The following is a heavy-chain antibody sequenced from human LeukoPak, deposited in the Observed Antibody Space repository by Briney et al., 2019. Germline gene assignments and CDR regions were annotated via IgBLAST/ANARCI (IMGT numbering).Heavy chain of an antibody. V-gene: IGHV3-23*01. Sequence: GGSLRLSCAGSGFTFSTSWMTWVRQAPGKGLEWVSAISGSGGSTYYADSVKGRFTISRDNSKNTLYLQMNSLRAEDTAVYYCAKGIVVVPAAHYYMDVWGKGTTVTVSS. D-gene: IGHD2-2*01. CDR2: ISGSGGST. J-gene: IGHJ6*03. CDR3: AKGIVVVPAAHYYMDV. CDR1: GFTFSTSW.